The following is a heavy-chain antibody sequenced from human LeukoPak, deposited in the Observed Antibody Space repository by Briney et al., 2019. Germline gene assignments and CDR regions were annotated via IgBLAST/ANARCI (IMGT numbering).Heavy chain of an antibody. V-gene: IGHV1-2*02. J-gene: IGHJ4*02. CDR2: INPNSGGT. Sequence: ASVKVSCKASGYTFTGYYMHWVRQAPGQGLEWMGWINPNSGGTNYAQKFQGRVTMTRDTSISTAYMELSRLRSDDTALYYCARGTYYDSSGYSGVRLFDYWGQGTLVTVSS. CDR3: ARGTYYDSSGYSGVRLFDY. CDR1: GYTFTGYY. D-gene: IGHD3-22*01.